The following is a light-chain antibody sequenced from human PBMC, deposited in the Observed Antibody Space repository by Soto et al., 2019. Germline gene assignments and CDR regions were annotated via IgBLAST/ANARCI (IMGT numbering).Light chain of an antibody. CDR1: QSVSSN. J-gene: IGKJ1*01. Sequence: EIVMTQSPATLSVSPGERATLSCRASQSVSSNLAWYQQKPGQAPRLLIYGASTRATGIPARFSGSGSGTEFTLTISSLQSEDFAVYYCQQDNHWPRTFGQGTK. CDR2: GAS. CDR3: QQDNHWPRT. V-gene: IGKV3-15*01.